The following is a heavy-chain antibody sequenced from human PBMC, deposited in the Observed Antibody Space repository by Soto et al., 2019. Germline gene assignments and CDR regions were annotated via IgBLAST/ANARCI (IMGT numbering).Heavy chain of an antibody. V-gene: IGHV1-18*01. D-gene: IGHD3-3*01. CDR1: GYTFKNYG. Sequence: ASVKVSCKASGYTFKNYGISWVRQAPGQGLEWMAWISAYNGNTNYAQKLQGRVTVTTDTSTSTAYMELSSLRSEDTAVYYCAAVPVLRFLKWLPAYFDYWGQGTLVTVSS. CDR3: AAVPVLRFLKWLPAYFDY. CDR2: ISAYNGNT. J-gene: IGHJ4*02.